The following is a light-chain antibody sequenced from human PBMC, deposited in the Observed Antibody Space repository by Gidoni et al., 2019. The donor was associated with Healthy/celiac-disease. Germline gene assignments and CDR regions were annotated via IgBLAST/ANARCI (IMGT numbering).Light chain of an antibody. CDR3: QQLNSYGGV. Sequence: DIQLTQSPSFLSASVGDRVTITCRASQGISSYLAWYQQKPGKAPKLLIYAASTLQSGVPSRFSGSGSGTEFTLTISSLQPEDFATYYCQQLNSYGGVFGPGTKVDIK. J-gene: IGKJ3*01. V-gene: IGKV1-9*01. CDR1: QGISSY. CDR2: AAS.